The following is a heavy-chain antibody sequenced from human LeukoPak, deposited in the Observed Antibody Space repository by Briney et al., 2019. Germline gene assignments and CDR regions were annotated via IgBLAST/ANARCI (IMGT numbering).Heavy chain of an antibody. CDR3: ARGPPALDY. J-gene: IGHJ4*02. V-gene: IGHV4-61*02. Sequence: SETLSLTCTVSGGSISSGSYYWSWIRQPAGKGLEWIGRIYTSGSTNYNPSLKSRVTISVDTSKNQFSLKLSSVTAADTAVYYCARGPPALDYWSQGTLVTVSS. CDR1: GGSISSGSYY. CDR2: IYTSGST.